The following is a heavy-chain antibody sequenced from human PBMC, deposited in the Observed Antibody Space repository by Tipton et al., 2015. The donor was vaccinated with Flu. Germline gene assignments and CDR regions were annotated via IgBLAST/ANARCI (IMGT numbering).Heavy chain of an antibody. CDR2: IYYSGST. J-gene: IGHJ4*02. V-gene: IGHV4-59*08. D-gene: IGHD2-21*01. Sequence: TLSLTCTVSGGSISSYYWSWIRQPPGKGLEWIGYIYYSGSTNYRPSLKSRVTISVDTSKNQFSLKLSSVTAADTAVYYCARSPKFQSSPFDYWGQGTLVTVSS. CDR3: ARSPKFQSSPFDY. CDR1: GGSISSYY.